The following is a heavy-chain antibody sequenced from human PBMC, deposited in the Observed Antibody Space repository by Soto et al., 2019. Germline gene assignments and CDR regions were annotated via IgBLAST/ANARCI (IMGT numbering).Heavy chain of an antibody. J-gene: IGHJ5*02. D-gene: IGHD5-12*01. CDR1: GGTFSSYT. CDR2: IIPILGIA. V-gene: IGHV1-69*04. CDR3: ARDFGYSGCDHHNWFDP. Sequence: ASVKVSCKASGGTFSSYTISWVRQAPGQGLEWMGRIIPILGIANYAQKFQGRVTITADKSTSTAYMELSSLRSEDTAVYYCARDFGYSGCDHHNWFDPWGQGTLVTVSS.